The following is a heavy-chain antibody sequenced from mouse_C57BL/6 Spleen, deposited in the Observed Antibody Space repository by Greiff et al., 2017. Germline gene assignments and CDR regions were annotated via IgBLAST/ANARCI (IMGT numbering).Heavy chain of an antibody. CDR3: AKEDIYYDYDGLDY. CDR2: IHPNSGST. J-gene: IGHJ2*01. CDR1: GYTFTSYW. V-gene: IGHV1-64*01. Sequence: QVQLQQPGAELVKPGASVKLSCKASGYTFTSYWMHWVKQRPGQGLEWIGMIHPNSGSTNYNEKFKSKATLTVDKSSSTAYMQLSSLTSEDSAVYYCAKEDIYYDYDGLDYWGQGTTLTVSS. D-gene: IGHD2-4*01.